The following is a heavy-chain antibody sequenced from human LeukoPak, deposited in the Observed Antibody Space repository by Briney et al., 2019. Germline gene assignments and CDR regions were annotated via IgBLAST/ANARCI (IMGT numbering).Heavy chain of an antibody. J-gene: IGHJ4*02. D-gene: IGHD6-19*01. CDR2: ISSSSSYI. CDR3: ARDSSIAVAGTGFDY. V-gene: IGHV3-21*01. Sequence: GGSLRLSCAASGFTFSSYSMNWVRQAPGKGLEWVSSISSSSSYIYYADSVKGRFTTSRDNAKNSLYLQMNSLRAEDTAVYYCARDSSIAVAGTGFDYWGQGTLVTVSS. CDR1: GFTFSSYS.